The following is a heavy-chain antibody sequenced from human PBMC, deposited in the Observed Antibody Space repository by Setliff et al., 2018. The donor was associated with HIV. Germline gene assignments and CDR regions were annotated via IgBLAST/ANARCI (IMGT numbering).Heavy chain of an antibody. V-gene: IGHV4-61*02. D-gene: IGHD2-2*01. J-gene: IGHJ4*02. CDR1: GGSITSSTYY. Sequence: PSETLSLTCTVSGGSITSSTYYWSWIRQPAGKGLEWIGRLHLSGDTNYNPSLKSRVTISRDNAKNSVYLQMNDLRAEDTAVYYCARLIVVVPVAMGPYFDYWGQGSLVTVSS. CDR3: ARLIVVVPVAMGPYFDY. CDR2: LHLSGDT.